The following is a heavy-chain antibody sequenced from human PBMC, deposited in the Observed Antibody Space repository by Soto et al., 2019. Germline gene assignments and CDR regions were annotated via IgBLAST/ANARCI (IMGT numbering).Heavy chain of an antibody. V-gene: IGHV1-3*01. D-gene: IGHD1-26*01. CDR3: AGVKIVGASDAFDI. CDR1: GYTFTSYA. CDR2: INAGNGNT. J-gene: IGHJ3*02. Sequence: QVQLVQSGAEVKKPGASVKVSCKASGYTFTSYAMHWVRQAPGQRLERMGWINAGNGNTKYSQKFQGRVTITRDTSASTAYMELSSLRSEDTAVYYCAGVKIVGASDAFDIWGQGTMVTVSS.